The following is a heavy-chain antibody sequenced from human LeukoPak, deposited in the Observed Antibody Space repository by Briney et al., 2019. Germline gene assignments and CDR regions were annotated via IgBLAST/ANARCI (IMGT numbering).Heavy chain of an antibody. CDR3: ARGGWELELDY. D-gene: IGHD1-26*01. CDR2: IYTSGST. CDR1: GGSISNYY. J-gene: IGHJ4*02. V-gene: IGHV4-59*01. Sequence: SETLSLTCTVTGGSISNYYWSWIRQPPGKGLEWIGYIYTSGSTNCNPSLKSRVTMSIDTSKNRFSLKLSSVTAADTAVYYCARGGWELELDYWGQGILVTVSS.